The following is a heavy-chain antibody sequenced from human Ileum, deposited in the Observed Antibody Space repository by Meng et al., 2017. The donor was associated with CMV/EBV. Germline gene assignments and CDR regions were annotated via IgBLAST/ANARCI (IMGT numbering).Heavy chain of an antibody. D-gene: IGHD1-26*01. Sequence: QVQLRESGPGLGKPSEPLSLTCPVAGGSLNNYYWSWIRQSAGKGLEWIGRFYSSDTYNYHPSLASRVTMSLDTSENQFSLNLRSVTAADTATYYCARGPGASTREGFDYWGLRTLVTVSS. CDR2: FYSSDTY. CDR1: GGSLNNYY. J-gene: IGHJ4*02. CDR3: ARGPGASTREGFDY. V-gene: IGHV4-4*07.